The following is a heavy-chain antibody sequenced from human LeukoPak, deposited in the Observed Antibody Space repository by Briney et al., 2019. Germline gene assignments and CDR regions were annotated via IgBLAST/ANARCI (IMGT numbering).Heavy chain of an antibody. CDR2: FDPEDGET. J-gene: IGHJ4*02. CDR1: GYTLTELS. Sequence: ASVKVSCKVSGYTLTELSMHWVRQAPGKGLEWMGGFDPEDGETIYAQKFQGRVTMTRNTSISTAYMELSSLRSEDTAVYYCARNYGDYFDYWGQGTLVTVSS. CDR3: ARNYGDYFDY. D-gene: IGHD4-17*01. V-gene: IGHV1-24*01.